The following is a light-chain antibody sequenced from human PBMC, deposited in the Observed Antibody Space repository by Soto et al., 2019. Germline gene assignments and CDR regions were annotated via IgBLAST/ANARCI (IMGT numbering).Light chain of an antibody. Sequence: DLQMTQSPSTLSASVGDRVTITCRASQSISSLLAWYQQKPGQAPKLLIYDASNLERGVPSRFSGSGSGTEFALTISGLQPDDFGSYYCQQYNSYSLTFGGGTKVEMK. CDR2: DAS. J-gene: IGKJ4*01. V-gene: IGKV1-5*01. CDR1: QSISSL. CDR3: QQYNSYSLT.